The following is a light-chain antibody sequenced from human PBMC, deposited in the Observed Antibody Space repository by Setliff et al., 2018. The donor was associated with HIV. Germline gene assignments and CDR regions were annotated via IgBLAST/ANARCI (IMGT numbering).Light chain of an antibody. J-gene: IGLJ3*02. CDR2: RNV. V-gene: IGLV1-40*01. CDR3: QSFDNTLGASGV. CDR1: TSNIGAGYD. Sequence: VLTQPPSVSWAPGQTVAISCTGTTSNIGAGYDVHWYQQFPGEAPRLLIYRNVNRPSGVPDRYSGSKSGTSASLAITGLQAEDEALYYCQSFDNTLGASGVFGGGTKGTVL.